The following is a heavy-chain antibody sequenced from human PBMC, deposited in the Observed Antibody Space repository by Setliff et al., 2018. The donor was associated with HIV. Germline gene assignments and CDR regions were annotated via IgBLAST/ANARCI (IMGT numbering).Heavy chain of an antibody. J-gene: IGHJ4*02. V-gene: IGHV3-15*01. Sequence: SCVVSGFNFKSGWMTWVRQAPGKGLEWVGRIKSNSDGGTSDYAAAVKDRFSFSRDDSKSILYLQMNSLEIEDTAVYFCSTGPSRVSDGIADFWGPGTLVTVSS. CDR1: GFNFKSGW. CDR2: IKSNSDGGTS. CDR3: STGPSRVSDGIADF.